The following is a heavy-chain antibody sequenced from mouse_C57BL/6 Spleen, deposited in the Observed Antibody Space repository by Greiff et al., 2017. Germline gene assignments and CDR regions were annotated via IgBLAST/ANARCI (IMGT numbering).Heavy chain of an antibody. J-gene: IGHJ3*01. CDR2: IDPEDGET. V-gene: IGHV14-2*01. Sequence: VQLQQSGAELVKPGASVKLSCTASGFNIKDYYMHWVKQRTEQGLEWIGRIDPEDGETKYAPKFQGKATITADTSSNTAYLQRSSLTSEYTAVYYCAPYYYGSSYWFAYWGQGTLVTVSA. D-gene: IGHD1-1*01. CDR1: GFNIKDYY. CDR3: APYYYGSSYWFAY.